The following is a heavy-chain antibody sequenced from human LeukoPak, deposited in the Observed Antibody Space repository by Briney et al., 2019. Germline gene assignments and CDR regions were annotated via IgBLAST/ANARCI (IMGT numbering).Heavy chain of an antibody. Sequence: ASVKVSCKASGGTFSSYAISWVRQAPGQGLEWMGGIIPIFGTANYAQKFQGRVTITTDESTSTAYMELSSLRSEDTAVYYCARELGTGTTWGDYYYYYYMDVWGKGTTVTVSS. V-gene: IGHV1-69*05. D-gene: IGHD1-7*01. CDR1: GGTFSSYA. J-gene: IGHJ6*03. CDR3: ARELGTGTTWGDYYYYYYMDV. CDR2: IIPIFGTA.